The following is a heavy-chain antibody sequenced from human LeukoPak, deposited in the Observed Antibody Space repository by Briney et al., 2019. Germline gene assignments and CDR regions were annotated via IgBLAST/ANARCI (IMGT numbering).Heavy chain of an antibody. J-gene: IGHJ4*02. Sequence: TGGSLRLSCAASGFTFSSYGMHWVRQAPGKGLEWVSAISGSGGSTYYADSVKGRFTISRDNSKNTLYLQMNSLRAEDTAVYYCAKDQTYYYYDSSGYYFDYWGQGTLVTVSS. CDR2: ISGSGGST. CDR1: GFTFSSYG. D-gene: IGHD3-22*01. CDR3: AKDQTYYYYDSSGYYFDY. V-gene: IGHV3-23*01.